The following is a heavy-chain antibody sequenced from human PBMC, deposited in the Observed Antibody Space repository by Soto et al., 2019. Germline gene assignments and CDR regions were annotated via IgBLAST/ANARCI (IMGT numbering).Heavy chain of an antibody. Sequence: EVQLVESGGGVVQPGGSLRLSCAASGFTFSSYWMHWVRQAPGKGLVWVSRINPDGRTTSYADSVKGRFTISRDNAKNTLVLEMNSLRVEDTAVYYCARVGVGSYHFDFWGQGTLVTVSA. CDR1: GFTFSSYW. V-gene: IGHV3-74*01. CDR3: ARVGVGSYHFDF. CDR2: INPDGRTT. D-gene: IGHD3-10*01. J-gene: IGHJ4*02.